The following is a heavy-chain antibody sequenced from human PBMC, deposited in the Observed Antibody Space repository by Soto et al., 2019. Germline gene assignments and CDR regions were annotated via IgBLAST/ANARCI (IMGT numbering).Heavy chain of an antibody. CDR3: ARDLAAGTCDY. CDR1: GYTFTSYG. D-gene: IGHD6-13*01. CDR2: ISADNGNT. Sequence: QVQLVQSGAEVKKPGASVKVSCKASGYTFTSYGISWVRQAPGQGLEWMGWISADNGNTNYAQKLQGRVTMTTDTSTRTAYMELRGLGSDDTAVYYCARDLAAGTCDYWGQGTLVTVSS. V-gene: IGHV1-18*01. J-gene: IGHJ4*02.